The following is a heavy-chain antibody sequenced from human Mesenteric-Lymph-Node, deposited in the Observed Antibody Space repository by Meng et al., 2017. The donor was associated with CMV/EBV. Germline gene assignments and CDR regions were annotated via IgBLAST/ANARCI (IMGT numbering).Heavy chain of an antibody. Sequence: SVSRGKYDWGWIRQPPGKGLEWIRYIYNDGTANYNPTLKSRLSISADTSKNQFSLNLSSVTPADTAVYYCASTSGKYYDFWTGYPHWGQGTLVTVSS. V-gene: IGHV4-61*01. D-gene: IGHD3-3*01. CDR3: ASTSGKYYDFWTGYPH. J-gene: IGHJ4*02. CDR2: IYNDGTA. CDR1: SVSRGKYD.